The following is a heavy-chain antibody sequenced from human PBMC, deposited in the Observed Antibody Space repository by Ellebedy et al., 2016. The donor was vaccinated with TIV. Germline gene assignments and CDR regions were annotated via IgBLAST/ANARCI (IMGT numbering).Heavy chain of an antibody. CDR1: GFTVSSNY. Sequence: GGSLRLXCAASGFTVSSNYMSWVRRAPGKGLEWVSAINHSGETTFYADSVKGRFTISRDNSKNTLYLQMNSLRAEDTAVNYCAKEGYSSGWYDYWGQGTLVTVSS. V-gene: IGHV3-66*03. CDR2: INHSGETT. D-gene: IGHD6-19*01. J-gene: IGHJ4*02. CDR3: AKEGYSSGWYDY.